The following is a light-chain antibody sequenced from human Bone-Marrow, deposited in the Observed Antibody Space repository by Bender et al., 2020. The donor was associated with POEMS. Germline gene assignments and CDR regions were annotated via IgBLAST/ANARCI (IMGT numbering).Light chain of an antibody. CDR2: EGS. V-gene: IGLV2-11*01. CDR3: CSYAGSRPLV. J-gene: IGLJ1*01. CDR1: SSDVGGYNY. Sequence: QSALTQPRSVSGSPGQSVTISCTGTSSDVGGYNYVSWYQQLPGKAPKLMIYEGSKRPSGVSDRFTGSKSGNTASLTISGLQAEDEADYYCCSYAGSRPLVFGTGTKVTVL.